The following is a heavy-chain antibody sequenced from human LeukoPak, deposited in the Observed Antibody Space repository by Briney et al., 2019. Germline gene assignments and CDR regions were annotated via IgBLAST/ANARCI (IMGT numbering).Heavy chain of an antibody. CDR1: GFTFSSYW. J-gene: IGHJ1*01. CDR2: IKSDGST. CDR3: ARAPSETGGYYPEYFRH. V-gene: IGHV3-74*01. Sequence: PGGSLRLSCAASGFTFSSYWMHWVRQAPGKGLVWVSRIKSDGSTNYAGSVKGRFTISRDNAKNTVSLQMNSLRAEDTAVYYCARAPSETGGYYPEYFRHWGQGTLVTVSS. D-gene: IGHD3-22*01.